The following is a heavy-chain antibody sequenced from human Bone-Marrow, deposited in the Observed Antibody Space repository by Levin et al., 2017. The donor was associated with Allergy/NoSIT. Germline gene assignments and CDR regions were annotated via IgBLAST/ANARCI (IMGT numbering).Heavy chain of an antibody. Sequence: SQTLSLTCAVYIVSFSDYYWTWIRPPSGKGLEWIGEINHSGSTNYNPSLKSRVTVSVDTSKNQFSLKLSSVTAADTAVYYCARRSAHRPRRWFDPWSQGTLVTVSS. CDR1: IVSFSDYY. J-gene: IGHJ5*02. V-gene: IGHV4-34*01. CDR3: ARRSAHRPRRWFDP. CDR2: INHSGST.